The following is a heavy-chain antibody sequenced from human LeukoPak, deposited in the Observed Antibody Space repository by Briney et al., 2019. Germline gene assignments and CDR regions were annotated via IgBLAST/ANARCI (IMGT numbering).Heavy chain of an antibody. J-gene: IGHJ4*02. CDR1: GGSISSYY. CDR3: ARDKGEYYDSSGCLDY. D-gene: IGHD3-22*01. V-gene: IGHV4-59*01. CDR2: IYYSGNT. Sequence: PSETLSLTCTVSGGSISSYYWSWIRQPPGKGLEWIGYIYYSGNTNCNPALKSRVTMSVDTSKNQFSLKLSSVTAADTAVYYCARDKGEYYDSSGCLDYWGQGTLVTVSS.